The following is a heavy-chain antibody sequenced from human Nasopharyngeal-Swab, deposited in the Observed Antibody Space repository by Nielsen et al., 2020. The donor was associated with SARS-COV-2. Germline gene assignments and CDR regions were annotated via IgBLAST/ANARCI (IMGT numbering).Heavy chain of an antibody. CDR1: GFTFDDYG. CDR3: SLLSTLFFPDAFDI. D-gene: IGHD2/OR15-2a*01. CDR2: INWNGGST. J-gene: IGHJ3*02. V-gene: IGHV3-20*01. Sequence: GGSLGLSCAASGFTFDDYGMSWVRQAPGKGLEWVSGINWNGGSTGYADSVKGRFTISRDSAKNSLCLQMNSLSAADTALYPFSLLSTLFFPDAFDIWGQGTMVTVSS.